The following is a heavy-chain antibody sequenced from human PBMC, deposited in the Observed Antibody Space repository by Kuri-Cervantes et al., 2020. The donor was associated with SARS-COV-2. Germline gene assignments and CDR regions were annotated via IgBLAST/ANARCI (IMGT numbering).Heavy chain of an antibody. J-gene: IGHJ6*02. D-gene: IGHD3-16*02. CDR3: ARDYMITFGGVIEGEDYYYYYGMDV. CDR2: ISGSGGST. Sequence: GGSLRLSCAASGFTFSSYAMSWVRQAPGKGLEWVSAISGSGGSTYYADSVKGRFTISRDNSKNTLYLQMNSLRAEDTAVYYCARDYMITFGGVIEGEDYYYYYGMDVWGQGTTVTVSS. CDR1: GFTFSSYA. V-gene: IGHV3-23*01.